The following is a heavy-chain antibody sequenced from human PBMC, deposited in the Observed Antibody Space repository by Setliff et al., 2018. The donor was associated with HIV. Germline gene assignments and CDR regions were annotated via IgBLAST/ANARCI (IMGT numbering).Heavy chain of an antibody. CDR1: GGSFSGYY. D-gene: IGHD6-6*01. CDR2: IYYSGST. Sequence: NPSETLSLTCAVYGGSFSGYYWTWIRQPPGKGLEWIGSIYYSGSTYYNPSLKSRLAMSLDTSSNQFSLKLRSVTAADTAVYYCARDRGSSYYYYYYMDVWGKGTTVTVSS. CDR3: ARDRGSSYYYYYYMDV. J-gene: IGHJ6*03. V-gene: IGHV4-34*09.